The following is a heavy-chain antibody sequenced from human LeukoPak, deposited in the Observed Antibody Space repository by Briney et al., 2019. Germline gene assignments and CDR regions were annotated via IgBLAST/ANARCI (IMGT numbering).Heavy chain of an antibody. V-gene: IGHV4-34*01. CDR1: GGSFSGYF. CDR2: INHSGST. J-gene: IGHJ3*02. Sequence: SETLSLTCAVYGGSFSGYFWSWIRQSPGKGLEWIGEINHSGSTNYNPSLKSRVTISVDTSKNQFSLKLSSVTAADTAVYYCARGTTVVKPRLNAFDIWGQGTMVTVSS. D-gene: IGHD4-23*01. CDR3: ARGTTVVKPRLNAFDI.